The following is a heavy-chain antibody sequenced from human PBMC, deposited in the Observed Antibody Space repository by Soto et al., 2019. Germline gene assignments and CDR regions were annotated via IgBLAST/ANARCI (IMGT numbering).Heavy chain of an antibody. Sequence: SETLSLTCTVSGASISSSSYYWGWIRQPPGKGLEWIGSIYYSGGTYYNPSLKSRVTITVDTSKNQFSLKLSPVTAADTAVYHCARQGAGFTILGVVKGGYYYGMDVWGQGTTVTVSS. CDR3: ARQGAGFTILGVVKGGYYYGMDV. CDR1: GASISSSSYY. J-gene: IGHJ6*02. V-gene: IGHV4-39*01. CDR2: IYYSGGT. D-gene: IGHD3-3*01.